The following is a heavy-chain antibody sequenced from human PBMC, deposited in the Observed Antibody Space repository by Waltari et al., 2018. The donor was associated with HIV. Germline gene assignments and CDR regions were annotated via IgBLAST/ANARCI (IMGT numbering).Heavy chain of an antibody. D-gene: IGHD2-8*01. V-gene: IGHV3-21*01. J-gene: IGHJ6*02. CDR2: ISTSSRYI. CDR3: AREGFCSNGVCSHYYGMDV. Sequence: EVQLVESGGGLVKPGGSLRLSCAASGFTFSSYSMNWVRQAPGKGLEGFSSISTSSRYIYYADSLKGRFTISRDNAKNSLHLQMNSLRAEDTAVYYCAREGFCSNGVCSHYYGMDVWGQGTTVTVSS. CDR1: GFTFSSYS.